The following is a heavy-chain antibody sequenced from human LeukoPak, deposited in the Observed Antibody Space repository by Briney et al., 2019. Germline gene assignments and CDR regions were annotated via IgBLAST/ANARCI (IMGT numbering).Heavy chain of an antibody. V-gene: IGHV4-30-4*08. D-gene: IGHD3-9*01. CDR1: GGSISSGDYY. CDR3: ARGIRYYDILTGYYDEYYFDY. Sequence: SETLSLTCTVSGGSISSGDYYWSWIRQPPGKGLEWIGYIYYSGSTYYNPSLKSRVTISVDTSKNQFSLKLSSVTAADTAVYYCARGIRYYDILTGYYDEYYFDYWGQGTLVTVSS. J-gene: IGHJ4*02. CDR2: IYYSGST.